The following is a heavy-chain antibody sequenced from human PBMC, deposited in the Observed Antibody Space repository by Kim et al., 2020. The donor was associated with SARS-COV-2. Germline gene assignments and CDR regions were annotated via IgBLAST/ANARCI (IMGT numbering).Heavy chain of an antibody. J-gene: IGHJ4*02. D-gene: IGHD1-26*01. Sequence: TYNPSLSSRATISVDTSKNQFSLKLSSVTAADTAVYYCAGTARGANFDYWGRGALVTVSS. V-gene: IGHV4-4*09. CDR3: AGTARGANFDY.